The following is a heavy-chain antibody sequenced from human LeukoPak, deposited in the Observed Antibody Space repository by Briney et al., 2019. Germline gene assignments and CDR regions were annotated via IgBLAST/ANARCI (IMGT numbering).Heavy chain of an antibody. D-gene: IGHD1-26*01. CDR1: GGSFSGYY. J-gene: IGHJ5*02. V-gene: IGHV4-34*01. Sequence: PSETLSLTCAVDGGSFSGYYWSWIRQPPGKGPEWIGEINHSGSTNYNPSLKSRVTISVDTSKNQFSLKLSSVTAADTAVYYCARLGTAVSGSSPNWFDPLGQGTLVTVSS. CDR3: ARLGTAVSGSSPNWFDP. CDR2: INHSGST.